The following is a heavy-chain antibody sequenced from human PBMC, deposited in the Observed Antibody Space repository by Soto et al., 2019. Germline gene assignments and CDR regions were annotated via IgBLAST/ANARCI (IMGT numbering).Heavy chain of an antibody. CDR3: ARNPGGDTYYYSGMDV. CDR2: IIPIFGTA. D-gene: IGHD4-17*01. V-gene: IGHV1-69*13. J-gene: IGHJ6*02. Sequence: PVKVSCKASGGTFSSYAISWVRQAPGQGLEWMGGIIPIFGTANYAQKFQGRVTITADESTSTAYMELSSLRSEDTAVYYCARNPGGDTYYYSGMDVWGQGTTVTVSS. CDR1: GGTFSSYA.